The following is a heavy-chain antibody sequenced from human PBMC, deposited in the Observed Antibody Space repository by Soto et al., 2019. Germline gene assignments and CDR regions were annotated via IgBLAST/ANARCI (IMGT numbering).Heavy chain of an antibody. CDR3: ARESVCGTSSCSFDW. CDR2: ISPNSGDT. D-gene: IGHD2-2*01. Sequence: QVQLVQSGAEVKKPEASVKVSCKASGFIFTGYYIHWVRQAPGQGLEWMGWISPNSGDTHYAQNFQDRVTMTRDTYITTAYLELSRLKFDDTAVYYCARESVCGTSSCSFDWWGQGTLVTVSS. CDR1: GFIFTGYY. J-gene: IGHJ4*02. V-gene: IGHV1-2*02.